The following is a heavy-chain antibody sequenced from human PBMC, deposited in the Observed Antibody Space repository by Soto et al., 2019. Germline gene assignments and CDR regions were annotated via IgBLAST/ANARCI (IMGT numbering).Heavy chain of an antibody. CDR1: GFTFSSYG. D-gene: IGHD3-22*01. CDR3: ARTHTYYYDSSGRIDY. CDR2: IWYDGSNK. V-gene: IGHV3-33*01. Sequence: GGSLRLSCAASGFTFSSYGMHWVRQAPGKGLEWVAVIWYDGSNKYYADSVKGRFTISRDNSKNTLYLQMNSLRAEDTAVYYCARTHTYYYDSSGRIDYWGQGTLVTVSS. J-gene: IGHJ4*02.